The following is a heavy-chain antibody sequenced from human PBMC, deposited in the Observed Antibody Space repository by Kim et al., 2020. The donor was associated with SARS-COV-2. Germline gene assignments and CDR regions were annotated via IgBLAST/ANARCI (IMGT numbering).Heavy chain of an antibody. J-gene: IGHJ4*02. CDR1: GGSISSGGYY. CDR2: IYYSGST. D-gene: IGHD2-21*02. V-gene: IGHV4-31*03. CDR3: ARGQRCGGDCYSPFDY. Sequence: SETLSLTCTVSGGSISSGGYYWSWIRQHPGKGLEWIGYIYYSGSTYYNPSLNSRVTISVDTSKNQFSLKLSSVTAADTAVYYCARGQRCGGDCYSPFDYWGQGTLVTVSS.